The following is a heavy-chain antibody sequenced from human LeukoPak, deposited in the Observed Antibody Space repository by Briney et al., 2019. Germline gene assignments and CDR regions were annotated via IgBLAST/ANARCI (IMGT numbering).Heavy chain of an antibody. J-gene: IGHJ6*02. CDR1: GFTVSTNY. V-gene: IGHV3-53*01. D-gene: IGHD5-18*01. Sequence: GGSLRLSCAASGFTVSTNYMSWVRQAPGKGLEWVSVIYSGGTTNYADSAKGRFTISRDNSKNTVYLQMNSLRAEDTAVYYCVRGGYAHYYGMDVWGPGTTVTVSS. CDR2: IYSGGTT. CDR3: VRGGYAHYYGMDV.